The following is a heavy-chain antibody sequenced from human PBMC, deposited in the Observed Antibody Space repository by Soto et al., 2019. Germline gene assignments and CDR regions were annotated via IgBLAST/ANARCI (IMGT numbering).Heavy chain of an antibody. CDR1: GISISSGGYY. CDR2: IYYSGST. Sequence: PSETLSLTCTVSGISISSGGYYWSWIRQHPGKGLEWIGYIYYSGSTYYNPSLKSRVTISVDTSKNQFSLKLSSVTAADTAVYYCARFTYSNYANCFDPWGHGTLVTVSS. J-gene: IGHJ5*02. V-gene: IGHV4-31*03. CDR3: ARFTYSNYANCFDP. D-gene: IGHD4-4*01.